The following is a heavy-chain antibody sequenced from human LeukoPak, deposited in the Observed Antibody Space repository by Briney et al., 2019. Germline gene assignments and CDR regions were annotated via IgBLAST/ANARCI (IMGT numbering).Heavy chain of an antibody. J-gene: IGHJ3*02. CDR3: ARVALYCSGGSCYRLLAFDI. Sequence: ASVKVSCKASGYTFTSYGISWVRQAPGQGLEWMGWISAYNGNTNYAQKLQGRVTMTTDTSTSTAYMELRSLRSDDTAVYYCARVALYCSGGSCYRLLAFDIWGQGTMVTVSS. CDR2: ISAYNGNT. CDR1: GYTFTSYG. D-gene: IGHD2-15*01. V-gene: IGHV1-18*01.